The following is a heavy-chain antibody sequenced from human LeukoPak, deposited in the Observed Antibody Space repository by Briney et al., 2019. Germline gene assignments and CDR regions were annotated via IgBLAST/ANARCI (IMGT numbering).Heavy chain of an antibody. CDR3: ARGYILAGGHNAGFEY. CDR2: VNNDGSAT. D-gene: IGHD1-14*01. J-gene: IGHJ4*02. CDR1: GSTSNNYW. Sequence: GESMSPSSAVSGSTSNNYWMHWVRQAPGKGLVWVSRVNNDGSATAYADSVKGRFTISRDNAKNTVFLQMNSLRAEDTAVYYCARGYILAGGHNAGFEYWGQGTLVSVSS. V-gene: IGHV3-74*01.